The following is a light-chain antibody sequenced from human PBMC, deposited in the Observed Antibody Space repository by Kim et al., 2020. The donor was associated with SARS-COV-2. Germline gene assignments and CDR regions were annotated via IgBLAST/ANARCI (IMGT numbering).Light chain of an antibody. CDR2: GAS. CDR1: Y. Sequence: YLNWYQQKPGKAPKLLIYGASKLQTGVPSRFSGSAYGTHFTLTISSLQPDDFATYYCQQTYRLSSFGAGTKVEI. V-gene: IGKV1-39*01. CDR3: QQTYRLSS. J-gene: IGKJ4*01.